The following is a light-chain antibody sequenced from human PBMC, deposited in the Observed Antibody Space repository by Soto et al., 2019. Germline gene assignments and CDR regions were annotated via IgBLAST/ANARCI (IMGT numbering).Light chain of an antibody. CDR1: QSVSSNY. V-gene: IGKV3-20*01. Sequence: EIVMTQSPATLSVSPGERATLSCRASQSVSSNYLAWYQQKPGQAPRLLIYGASSRATGIPARFSGSGSGTDFTLTISRLEPEDFAVYYCQQYGSSVWTFGQGTKV. J-gene: IGKJ1*01. CDR2: GAS. CDR3: QQYGSSVWT.